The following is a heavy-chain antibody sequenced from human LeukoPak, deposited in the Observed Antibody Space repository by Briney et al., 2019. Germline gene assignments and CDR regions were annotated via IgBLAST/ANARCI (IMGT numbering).Heavy chain of an antibody. V-gene: IGHV4-30-4*01. D-gene: IGHD3-22*01. CDR2: IYYSGST. CDR3: ARASGPGVVASLDY. J-gene: IGHJ4*02. CDR1: GGSISSGDYY. Sequence: SQTLSLTCTVSGGSISSGDYYWSWIRQPPGKGLEWIGYIYYSGSTYYNPSLKSRVTISVDTTKNQFSLKLSSVTAADTAVYYCARASGPGVVASLDYWGQGTLATVSS.